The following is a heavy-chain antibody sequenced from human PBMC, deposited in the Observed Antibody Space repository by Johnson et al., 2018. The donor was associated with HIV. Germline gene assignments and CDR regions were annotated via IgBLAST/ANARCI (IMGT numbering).Heavy chain of an antibody. CDR1: GFTVSSNY. V-gene: IGHV3-30*18. CDR3: AKDVKEGGAWIQLWAPAFDI. Sequence: QMQLVESGGGLVQPGGSLRLSCAASGFTVSSNYMSWVRQAPGKGLEWVAVISYDGSNKYYADSVKGRFTISRDNSKNTVYLQMNSLRAEDTAVYYCAKDVKEGGAWIQLWAPAFDIWGQGTMVTVS. J-gene: IGHJ3*02. D-gene: IGHD5-18*01. CDR2: ISYDGSNK.